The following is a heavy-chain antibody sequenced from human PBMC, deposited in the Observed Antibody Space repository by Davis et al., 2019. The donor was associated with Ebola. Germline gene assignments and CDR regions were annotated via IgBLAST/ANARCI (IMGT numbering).Heavy chain of an antibody. CDR3: ARDRGYSYALDY. D-gene: IGHD5-18*01. J-gene: IGHJ4*02. Sequence: GESLKISCAASGFTFSSYSMNWVRQAPGKGLEWVAVISYDGSNKYYADSVKGRFTISRDNSKNTLYLQMNSLRAEDTAVYYCARDRGYSYALDYWGQGTLVTVSS. V-gene: IGHV3-30*03. CDR2: ISYDGSNK. CDR1: GFTFSSYS.